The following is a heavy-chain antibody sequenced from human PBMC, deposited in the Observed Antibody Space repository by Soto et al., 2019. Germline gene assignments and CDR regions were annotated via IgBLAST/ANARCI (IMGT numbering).Heavy chain of an antibody. D-gene: IGHD3-22*01. CDR2: ISANHGIT. Sequence: QIQLVQSGPEVRKPGASVKVSCKASGYTFTSYGISWVRQAPGQGLEWMGWISANHGITKYAQKLQGRVTMTTDTXTSTAYMELRSLRSDDTAVYYCARADSSALGAFDPWGQGTLVTVSS. J-gene: IGHJ5*02. CDR3: ARADSSALGAFDP. CDR1: GYTFTSYG. V-gene: IGHV1-18*01.